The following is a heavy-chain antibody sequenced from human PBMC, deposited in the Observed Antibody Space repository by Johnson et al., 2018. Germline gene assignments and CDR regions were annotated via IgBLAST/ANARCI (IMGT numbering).Heavy chain of an antibody. Sequence: EVQLVECGGGLVKPGRSLRLSCAASGFTFGDYAMNWFRQVPGKGLEWLAFIRSKTFGGTTHYAASVRGRFSIPRDYSKSIAYLQMNSLKIEDTAVYYCSVSLCGGDCYVGLDSWGQGTLVTVSS. V-gene: IGHV3-49*05. CDR2: IRSKTFGGTT. CDR1: GFTFGDYA. J-gene: IGHJ4*02. D-gene: IGHD2-21*02. CDR3: SVSLCGGDCYVGLDS.